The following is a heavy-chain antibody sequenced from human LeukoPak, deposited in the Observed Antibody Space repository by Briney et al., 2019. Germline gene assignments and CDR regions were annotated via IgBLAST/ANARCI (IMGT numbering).Heavy chain of an antibody. D-gene: IGHD6-13*01. V-gene: IGHV3-21*04. Sequence: GGSLRLSCAASGFTFSSYSMNWVRQAPGKGLEWVSSISSSSSYIYYADSVKGRFTISRDNAKNSLYLQMNSLRAEDTAVYYCARGLSAAAGTGGWFDPWGQGTLVTVSS. CDR1: GFTFSSYS. CDR2: ISSSSSYI. J-gene: IGHJ5*02. CDR3: ARGLSAAAGTGGWFDP.